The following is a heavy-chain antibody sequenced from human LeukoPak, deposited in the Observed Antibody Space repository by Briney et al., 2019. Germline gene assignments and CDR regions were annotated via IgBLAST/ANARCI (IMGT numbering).Heavy chain of an antibody. CDR2: IYYSGST. J-gene: IGHJ5*02. V-gene: IGHV4-59*01. CDR3: AGKSAFEYSSSSSFDP. D-gene: IGHD6-6*01. CDR1: GGSISSYY. Sequence: TSETLSLTCTVSGGSISSYYWSWIRQPPGKGLEWLGYIYYSGSTNYNPSLKSRVTISVDTSKNQFSLKLSSVTAADTAVYYCAGKSAFEYSSSSSFDPWGQGTLVTVSS.